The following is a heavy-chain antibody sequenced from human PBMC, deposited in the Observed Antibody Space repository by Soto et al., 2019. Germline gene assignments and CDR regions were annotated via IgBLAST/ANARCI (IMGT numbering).Heavy chain of an antibody. Sequence: SETLSLTCTVSGGSISNYYWDWIRQSPGKGLEWIGYIYSSGSTHYNPSLQNRVTISIDTSKSQVSLKVNSVTAADTAVYYCARDHPHSYGVYYFDYWGQGTPVTVPQ. V-gene: IGHV4-59*01. J-gene: IGHJ4*02. CDR1: GGSISNYY. CDR2: IYSSGST. CDR3: ARDHPHSYGVYYFDY. D-gene: IGHD5-18*01.